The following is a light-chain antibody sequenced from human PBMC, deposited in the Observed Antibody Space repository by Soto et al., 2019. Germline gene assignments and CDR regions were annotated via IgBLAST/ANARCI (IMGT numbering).Light chain of an antibody. CDR3: ASWDDSLNGPV. J-gene: IGLJ3*02. CDR2: SNS. Sequence: QSVLTQPPSASGHPGQRVTIACSGSRFNIGRNTVNWYQQLPGTSPKLLIHSNSQRPSGVPDRLSGSKSGTSASLAISGLQSEDEADYYCASWDDSLNGPVFGGGTKLTVL. CDR1: RFNIGRNT. V-gene: IGLV1-44*01.